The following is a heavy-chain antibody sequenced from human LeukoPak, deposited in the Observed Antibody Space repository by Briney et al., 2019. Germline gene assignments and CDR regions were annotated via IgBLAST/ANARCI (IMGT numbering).Heavy chain of an antibody. V-gene: IGHV3-30*18. CDR2: ISYDGSNK. CDR1: GFTFSSYG. J-gene: IGHJ4*02. CDR3: AKDGAGLMWYFDY. D-gene: IGHD6-19*01. Sequence: GGSLRLSCAASGFTFSSYGMHWVRQAPGKGLEWVAVISYDGSNKYYADSVKGRFTISRDNSKNTLYLQMNSLRAEDTAVYYCAKDGAGLMWYFDYWGQGTLVTVSS.